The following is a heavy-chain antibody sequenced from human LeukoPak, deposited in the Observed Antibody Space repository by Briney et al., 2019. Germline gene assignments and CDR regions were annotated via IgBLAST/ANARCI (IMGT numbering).Heavy chain of an antibody. CDR2: INHSGST. J-gene: IGHJ4*02. CDR1: GGSFSGYY. Sequence: SETLSLTCAVYGGSFSGYYWSWIRQPPGKGLEWIGEINHSGSTNYNPSLKSRVTISVDTSKNQFSLKLSSVTAADTAVYYCARGGYGYSIIDYWGQGTLVTVSS. CDR3: ARGGYGYSIIDY. V-gene: IGHV4-34*01. D-gene: IGHD5-18*01.